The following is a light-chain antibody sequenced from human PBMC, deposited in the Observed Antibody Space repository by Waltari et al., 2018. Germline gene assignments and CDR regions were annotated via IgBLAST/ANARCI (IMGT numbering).Light chain of an antibody. J-gene: IGKJ3*01. CDR2: AAS. Sequence: AIQMTQSPSSLSASVGDRVTITCRASQGITNDLGWYQQKPGKAPKLLIYAASNLQSGVPSRFGGSGSGTEFTLSISSLQPEDFATYYCLQDYNYPFTFGPGTKVDIK. V-gene: IGKV1-6*01. CDR1: QGITND. CDR3: LQDYNYPFT.